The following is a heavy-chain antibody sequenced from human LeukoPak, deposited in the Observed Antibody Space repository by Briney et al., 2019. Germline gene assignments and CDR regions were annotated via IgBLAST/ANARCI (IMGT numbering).Heavy chain of an antibody. D-gene: IGHD3-16*01. CDR1: GFTFSSYW. CDR3: AKENYDYIWGSSHSVFES. Sequence: PGGSLRLSCAASGFTFSSYWMHWVRQGPGKGLVWVSRINNDGSSTRYADSVKGRFTISRDNSKNTLFLQMNSLRAEDTAVYYCAKENYDYIWGSSHSVFESWGQGTLLTVSS. V-gene: IGHV3-74*01. J-gene: IGHJ4*02. CDR2: INNDGSST.